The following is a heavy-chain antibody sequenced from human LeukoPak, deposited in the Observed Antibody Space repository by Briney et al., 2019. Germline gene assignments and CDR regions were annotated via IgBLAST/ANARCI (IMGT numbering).Heavy chain of an antibody. Sequence: GGSLRLSCAASGFTFSSYSMNWVRQAPGKGLEWVSYISSSSSTIYYADSVKGRFTISRDNAKNSLYLQMNSLRAEDTAVYYCARIRAARFFDYWGQGTLVTVSS. V-gene: IGHV3-48*01. J-gene: IGHJ4*02. CDR3: ARIRAARFFDY. CDR1: GFTFSSYS. D-gene: IGHD6-13*01. CDR2: ISSSSSTI.